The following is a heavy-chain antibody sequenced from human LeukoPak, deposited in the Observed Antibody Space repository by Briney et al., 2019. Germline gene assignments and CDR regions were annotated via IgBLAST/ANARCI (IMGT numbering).Heavy chain of an antibody. J-gene: IGHJ4*02. CDR1: GFTFNNAW. Sequence: GGSLRLSCAASGFTFNNAWINWVRQAPGKGLEWVASIRYDGSNKYSADSVKGRFTISRDNSKNTVYLQMNSLRAEDTAVYYCAKRGYSSSWNFDSWGQGTLVTVSS. CDR2: IRYDGSNK. CDR3: AKRGYSSSWNFDS. V-gene: IGHV3-30*02. D-gene: IGHD6-13*01.